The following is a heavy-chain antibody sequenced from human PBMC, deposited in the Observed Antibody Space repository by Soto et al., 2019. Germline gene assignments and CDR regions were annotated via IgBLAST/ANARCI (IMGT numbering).Heavy chain of an antibody. D-gene: IGHD3-22*01. V-gene: IGHV3-23*01. J-gene: IGHJ6*02. CDR3: TRSRGFGGMDV. CDR1: GFTVNSHV. CDR2: ISGSGDGT. Sequence: XGSLRLSCAASGFTVNSHVMSWVRQAPGKGLERVSSISGSGDGTYYGDSVKGRFTISRDSSSSTVYLEMKNLRGEDTAVYFCTRSRGFGGMDVWGHGTTVTVSS.